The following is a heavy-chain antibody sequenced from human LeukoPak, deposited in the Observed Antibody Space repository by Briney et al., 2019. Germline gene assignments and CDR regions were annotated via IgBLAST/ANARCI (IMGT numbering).Heavy chain of an antibody. CDR2: ITPRDSDT. D-gene: IGHD5-18*01. J-gene: IGHJ6*03. CDR1: GYRFSSHW. Sequence: GASLQISCKASGYRFSSHWIGWVRQRPGKGLEWMGIITPRDSDTTYSPSFQGQVTISADRSIRTAYLQWRSLKASDSATYYCARGAADTFYYYYYMDVWGKGTTV. V-gene: IGHV5-51*01. CDR3: ARGAADTFYYYYYMDV.